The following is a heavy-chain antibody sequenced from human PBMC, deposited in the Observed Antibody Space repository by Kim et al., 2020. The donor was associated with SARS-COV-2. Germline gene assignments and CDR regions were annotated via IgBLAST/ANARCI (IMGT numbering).Heavy chain of an antibody. D-gene: IGHD2-21*02. CDR3: ARIKTVMCGWFDA. V-gene: IGHV3-11*01. Sequence: AYSVKGRFTVSRDNAGNSLHLQMTNLRGDDTAVYYCARIKTVMCGWFDAWGQGTQVTVSS. J-gene: IGHJ5*02.